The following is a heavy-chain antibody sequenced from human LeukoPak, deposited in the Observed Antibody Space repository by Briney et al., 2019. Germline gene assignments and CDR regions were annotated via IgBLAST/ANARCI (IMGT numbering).Heavy chain of an antibody. Sequence: PSETLSLTCTVSGGSISSYYWGWIRQPPGKGLEWIGYIYYSGSTNYNPSLKSRVTMSVDTSKNQFSLKLSSVTAADTAVYYCARSAAWFGELSFDYWGQGTLVTVSS. CDR2: IYYSGST. D-gene: IGHD3-10*01. J-gene: IGHJ4*02. V-gene: IGHV4-59*12. CDR3: ARSAAWFGELSFDY. CDR1: GGSISSYY.